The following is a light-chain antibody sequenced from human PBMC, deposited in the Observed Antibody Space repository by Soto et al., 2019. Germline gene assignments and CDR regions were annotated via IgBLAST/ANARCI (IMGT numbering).Light chain of an antibody. CDR3: SSYTSSSTVV. V-gene: IGLV2-14*01. CDR2: EVS. J-gene: IGLJ2*01. CDR1: SSDVGGYNY. Sequence: QSALTQPASVSGSPGQSITISCTGTSSDVGGYNYVSWYQPHPGEAPKLMIYEVSNRPSGVSNRFSGSKSGNTASLTISGLQAEDEADYDCSSYTSSSTVVFGGGTKLTVL.